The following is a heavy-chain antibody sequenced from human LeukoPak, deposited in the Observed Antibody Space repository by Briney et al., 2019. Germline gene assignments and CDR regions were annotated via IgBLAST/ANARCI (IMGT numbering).Heavy chain of an antibody. D-gene: IGHD4-17*01. CDR1: GYTLISYG. V-gene: IGHV1-18*01. CDR3: AKDGRRGYGEI. J-gene: IGHJ4*02. CDR2: ISAYNGNT. Sequence: GASVTVSCKASGYTLISYGISWVRQAPGQGLEWMGWISAYNGNTNYAQKLQGRVTMTTDTSTSTAYMELRSLRSDDTAVYYCAKDGRRGYGEIWGQGTLVTVSS.